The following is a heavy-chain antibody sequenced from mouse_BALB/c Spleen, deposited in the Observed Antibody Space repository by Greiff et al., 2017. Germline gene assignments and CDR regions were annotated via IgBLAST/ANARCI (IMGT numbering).Heavy chain of an antibody. CDR1: GFTFSDYY. V-gene: IGHV5-4*02. D-gene: IGHD2-1*01. J-gene: IGHJ3*01. Sequence: EVNVVESGGGLVKPGGSLKLSCAASGFTFSDYYMYWVRQTPEKRLEWVATISDGGSYTYYPDSVKGRFTISRDNAKNNLYLQMSSLKSEDTAMYYCARERGNGNYPFAYWGQESLVTVSA. CDR3: ARERGNGNYPFAY. CDR2: ISDGGSYT.